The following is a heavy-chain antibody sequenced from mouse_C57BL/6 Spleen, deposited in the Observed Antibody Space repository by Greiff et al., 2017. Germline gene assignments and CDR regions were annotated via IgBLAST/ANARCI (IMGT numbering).Heavy chain of an antibody. CDR1: GFTFSDYY. CDR3: ASELGY. Sequence: DVKLVESEGGLVQPGSSMKLSCTASGFTFSDYYMAWVRQVPEKGLEWVANINYDGSSTYYLDSLKSRFIISRDNAKNILYLQMSSLKSEDTATYYCASELGYWGQGTTLTVSS. D-gene: IGHD4-1*01. CDR2: INYDGSST. V-gene: IGHV5-16*01. J-gene: IGHJ2*01.